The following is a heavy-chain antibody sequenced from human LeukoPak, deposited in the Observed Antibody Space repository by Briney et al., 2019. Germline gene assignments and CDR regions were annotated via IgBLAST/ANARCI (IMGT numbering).Heavy chain of an antibody. Sequence: SETLSLTCTVSGGSINSYYWNWIRQPPGKGLEGIGYIYYSGSTNYNPSLKSRVNISVDTSKNQFSLNLTSVSAADTAVYYCARQGAVAGTFDYWGQGTPVTVSS. J-gene: IGHJ4*02. CDR1: GGSINSYY. CDR2: IYYSGST. D-gene: IGHD6-19*01. CDR3: ARQGAVAGTFDY. V-gene: IGHV4-59*08.